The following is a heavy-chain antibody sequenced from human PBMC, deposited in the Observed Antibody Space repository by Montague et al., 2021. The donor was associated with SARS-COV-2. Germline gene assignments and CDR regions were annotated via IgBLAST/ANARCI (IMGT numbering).Heavy chain of an antibody. J-gene: IGHJ3*02. Sequence: SETLSLTCTVSGGSITVSRYDWGWIRQPPGKGLEWIGSVHCTGTTSYNESLKGRLTISVDTSENQFSLRMTSVTAPDTAVYYCARHRANAGSFDIWGHGTLVTVSS. CDR3: ARHRANAGSFDI. V-gene: IGHV4-39*01. D-gene: IGHD1-1*01. CDR2: VHCTGTT. CDR1: GGSITVSRYD.